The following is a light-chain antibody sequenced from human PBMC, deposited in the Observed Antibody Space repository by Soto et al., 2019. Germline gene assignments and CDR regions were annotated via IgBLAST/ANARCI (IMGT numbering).Light chain of an antibody. Sequence: QSALTQPASVSASPGQSITISCTGTSSNVGTYDLVSWYQHHPDKAPKLIIYEGTKRPSGISRRFSGSKSGNTASLTISGLQAEDDADYYCCSFAVGAALVIGGGTKLTV. J-gene: IGLJ2*01. V-gene: IGLV2-23*01. CDR1: SSNVGTYDL. CDR3: CSFAVGAALV. CDR2: EGT.